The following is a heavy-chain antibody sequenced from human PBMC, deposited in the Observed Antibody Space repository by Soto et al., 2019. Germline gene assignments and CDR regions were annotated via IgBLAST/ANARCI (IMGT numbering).Heavy chain of an antibody. D-gene: IGHD6-13*01. Sequence: GGSLRLSCAASGFTFSSYSMNWVRQAPGKGLEWVSYISSSSSTIYYADSVKGRFTISRDNAKNSLYLQMNSLRDEDTAVYYCASVAAAGKYYYYGMDVWGQGTTVTVS. CDR1: GFTFSSYS. CDR2: ISSSSSTI. CDR3: ASVAAAGKYYYYGMDV. J-gene: IGHJ6*02. V-gene: IGHV3-48*02.